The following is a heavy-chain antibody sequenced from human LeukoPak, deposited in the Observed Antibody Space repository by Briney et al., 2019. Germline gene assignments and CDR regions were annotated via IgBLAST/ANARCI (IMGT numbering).Heavy chain of an antibody. CDR2: IYYSGST. D-gene: IGHD6-19*01. J-gene: IGHJ4*02. CDR3: AEGIAVAGTGDY. CDR1: GGSISSSSYY. V-gene: IGHV4-39*07. Sequence: PSETLSLTCTVSGGSISSSSYYWGWIRQPPGKGLEWIGSIYYSGSTNYNPSLKSRVTISVDTSKNQFSLKLSSVTAADTAVYYCAEGIAVAGTGDYWGQGTLVTVSS.